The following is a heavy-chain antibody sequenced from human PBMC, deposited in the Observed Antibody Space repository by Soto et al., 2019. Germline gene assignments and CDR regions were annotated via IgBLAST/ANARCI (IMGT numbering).Heavy chain of an antibody. D-gene: IGHD3-22*01. CDR2: IWYDGSNK. CDR1: GFTFSSYG. V-gene: IGHV3-33*01. CDR3: ARGAYYYDSSGYYHYYFDY. Sequence: GGSLRLSCAASGFTFSSYGMHWVRQAPGKGLEWVAVIWYDGSNKYYADSVKGRFTISRDNSKNTLYLQMNSLRAEDTAVYYCARGAYYYDSSGYYHYYFDYWGQGTLVTVSS. J-gene: IGHJ4*02.